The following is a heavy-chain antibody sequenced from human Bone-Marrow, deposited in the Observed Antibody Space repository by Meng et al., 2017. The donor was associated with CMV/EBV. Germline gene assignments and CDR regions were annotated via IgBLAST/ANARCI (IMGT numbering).Heavy chain of an antibody. CDR2: IYYSGST. Sequence: GSLRLSCTVSGGSVSSGSDYWSWIRQPPGKGLEWIGYIYYSGSTNYNPSLKSRVTISVDTSKNQFSLKLSSVTAADTAVYYCARTMHCSSTSCYGRYYYYGMDVWGQGTTVTVSS. D-gene: IGHD2-2*01. CDR1: GGSVSSGSDY. V-gene: IGHV4-61*01. CDR3: ARTMHCSSTSCYGRYYYYGMDV. J-gene: IGHJ6*02.